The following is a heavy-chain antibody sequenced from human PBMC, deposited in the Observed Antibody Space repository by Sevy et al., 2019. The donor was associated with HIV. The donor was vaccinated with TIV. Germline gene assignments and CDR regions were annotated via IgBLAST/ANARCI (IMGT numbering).Heavy chain of an antibody. J-gene: IGHJ6*02. CDR2: IKVDGSER. Sequence: GGSLRLSCAASGFTFSSYWMSWVPQAPGKGLEWVAHIKVDGSERYYVDSVKGRFTISRENAKNSLYLQMNSLRAEDTAVYYCARDCSSTSCLWGLDVWGQGTTVTVSS. V-gene: IGHV3-7*03. D-gene: IGHD2-2*01. CDR3: ARDCSSTSCLWGLDV. CDR1: GFTFSSYW.